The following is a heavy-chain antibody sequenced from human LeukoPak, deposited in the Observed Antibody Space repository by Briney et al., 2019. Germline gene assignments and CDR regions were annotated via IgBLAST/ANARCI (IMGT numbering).Heavy chain of an antibody. CDR1: GGSISSGGYY. CDR3: ARDPGSGSWEAVDY. CDR2: IYHSGST. Sequence: SQTLSLTCTVSGGSISSGGYYWSWIRQPPGKGLEWIGYIYHSGSTYYNPSLKSRVTISVDRSKNQFSLKLSSVTAADTAVYYCARDPGSGSWEAVDYWGQGTLVTVSS. J-gene: IGHJ4*02. V-gene: IGHV4-30-2*01. D-gene: IGHD1-26*01.